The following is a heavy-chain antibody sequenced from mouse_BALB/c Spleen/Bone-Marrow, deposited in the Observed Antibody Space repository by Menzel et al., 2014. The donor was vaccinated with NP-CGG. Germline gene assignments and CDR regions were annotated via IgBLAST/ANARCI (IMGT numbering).Heavy chain of an antibody. CDR2: IWAGGST. D-gene: IGHD1-1*01. Sequence: VHLVESGPGLVAPSQSRSITCTVSGFSLTSYGVHWVRQPPGKGLEWLGVIWAGGSTNYNSALMSRLSISKYNSKSQVFLKMNSLQTDDAAMYYCDRAPLLGYHYAMDYWGQGTSVTVSS. J-gene: IGHJ4*01. CDR3: DRAPLLGYHYAMDY. CDR1: GFSLTSYG. V-gene: IGHV2-9*02.